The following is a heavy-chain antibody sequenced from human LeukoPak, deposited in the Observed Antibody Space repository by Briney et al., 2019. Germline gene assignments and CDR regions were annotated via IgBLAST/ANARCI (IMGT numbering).Heavy chain of an antibody. J-gene: IGHJ4*02. CDR2: IYNGGII. CDR3: ARAKKIKTLVVDTPREYDSSGAFDY. D-gene: IGHD3-22*01. CDR1: GDSISRYY. V-gene: IGHV4-4*07. Sequence: SETLSLTCTVSGDSISRYYWSWIRQPAGKGLEWIGRIYNGGIITYNPSLKSRVTMSIDTSNNQFSLRLRFVTAADTAVYYCARAKKIKTLVVDTPREYDSSGAFDYWGQGTLVTVSS.